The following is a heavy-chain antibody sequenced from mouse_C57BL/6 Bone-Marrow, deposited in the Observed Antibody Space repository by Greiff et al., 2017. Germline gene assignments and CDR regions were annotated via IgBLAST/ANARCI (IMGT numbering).Heavy chain of an antibody. Sequence: QVQLKESGAELARPGASVKLSCKASGYTFTSYGISWVKQRTGQGLEWIGEIYPRSGNTYYNEKFKGKATLTADKSSSTAYMELRSLTSEDAAVYFCASMVLWAMDYWGQGTSVTVSS. D-gene: IGHD1-1*02. CDR3: ASMVLWAMDY. CDR1: GYTFTSYG. J-gene: IGHJ4*01. V-gene: IGHV1-81*01. CDR2: IYPRSGNT.